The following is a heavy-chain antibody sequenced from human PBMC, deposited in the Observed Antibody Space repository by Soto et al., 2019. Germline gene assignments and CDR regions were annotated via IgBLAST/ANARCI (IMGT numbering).Heavy chain of an antibody. J-gene: IGHJ3*01. CDR3: AKDWDLLRAFDL. Sequence: GGSLRLSCAASGFTFSSYAMSWVRQAPGKGLEWVSGISASGGRTYYADSVKGRFTISRDNSKNTMYLQMNSLRVEDTAVYKCAKDWDLLRAFDLWGQGTMVTVSS. D-gene: IGHD1-26*01. CDR2: ISASGGRT. V-gene: IGHV3-23*01. CDR1: GFTFSSYA.